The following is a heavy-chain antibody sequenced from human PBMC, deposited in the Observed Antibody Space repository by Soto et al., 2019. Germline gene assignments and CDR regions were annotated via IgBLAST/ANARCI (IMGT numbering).Heavy chain of an antibody. CDR2: ISSSSSYI. Sequence: GGSLRLSCAASGFTFSSYSMNWVRQAPGKGLEWVSSISSSSSYIYYADSVKGRFTISRDNAKNSLYLQMNSLRAEDTAVYYCARDSTTRYYDFWSGYYRSWGQGTLVTVSS. CDR1: GFTFSSYS. CDR3: ARDSTTRYYDFWSGYYRS. D-gene: IGHD3-3*01. V-gene: IGHV3-21*01. J-gene: IGHJ5*02.